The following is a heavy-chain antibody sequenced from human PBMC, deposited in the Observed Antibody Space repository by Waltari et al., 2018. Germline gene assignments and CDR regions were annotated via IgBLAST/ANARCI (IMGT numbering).Heavy chain of an antibody. CDR3: ASWDSDAFDI. Sequence: QLQLQESGPGLVKPSETLSLTCTVSGGSISSSSYYWGWIRQPPGKGLEWIGSIYYSGSTYDNPSLKSRVTISVDTSKNQFSLKLSSVTAADTAGYYCASWDSDAFDIWGQGTMVTVSS. CDR2: IYYSGST. V-gene: IGHV4-39*01. CDR1: GGSISSSSYY. D-gene: IGHD1-26*01. J-gene: IGHJ3*02.